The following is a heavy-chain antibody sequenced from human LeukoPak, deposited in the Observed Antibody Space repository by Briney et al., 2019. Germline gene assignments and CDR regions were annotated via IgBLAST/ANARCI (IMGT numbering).Heavy chain of an antibody. Sequence: PGGSLRLSCAASGFTFSRYAMNWVRQAPGKGLEWVSTISGSGGSTYSADSVKGRFTISRDNSKNTLYLEMNSLRAEDTAVYYCAKGGHSSSQYYFDYWGQGTLVTVSS. CDR1: GFTFSRYA. D-gene: IGHD6-13*01. V-gene: IGHV3-23*01. CDR3: AKGGHSSSQYYFDY. CDR2: ISGSGGST. J-gene: IGHJ4*02.